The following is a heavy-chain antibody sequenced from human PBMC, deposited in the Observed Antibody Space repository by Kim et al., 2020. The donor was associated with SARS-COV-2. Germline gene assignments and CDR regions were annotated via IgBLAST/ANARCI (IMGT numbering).Heavy chain of an antibody. J-gene: IGHJ4*01. Sequence: GGSLRLSCAASGFTFSTYGMHWVRQAPGKGLEWVAVISYDGSNKNYADSVKGRFTISRDNYKNTLYLQMNSLRAEDTAVYYCATEIITFGGIISEDYWG. D-gene: IGHD3-16*01. CDR2: ISYDGSNK. V-gene: IGHV3-33*05. CDR1: GFTFSTYG. CDR3: ATEIITFGGIISEDY.